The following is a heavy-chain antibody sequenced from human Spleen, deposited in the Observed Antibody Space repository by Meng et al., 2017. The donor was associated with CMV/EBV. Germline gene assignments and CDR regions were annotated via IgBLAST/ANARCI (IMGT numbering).Heavy chain of an antibody. D-gene: IGHD3-3*01. J-gene: IGHJ4*02. V-gene: IGHV3-48*01. Sequence: GESLKISCVGTGFNFGTYGLNWVRQAPGRGLEWISFISSDDRTRTYADSVRGRFTISRDNSKNTLYLQMNSLRAEDTAVYYCARGGPGGYYDFWSGSDYWGQGTLVTVSS. CDR2: ISSDDRTR. CDR1: GFNFGTYG. CDR3: ARGGPGGYYDFWSGSDY.